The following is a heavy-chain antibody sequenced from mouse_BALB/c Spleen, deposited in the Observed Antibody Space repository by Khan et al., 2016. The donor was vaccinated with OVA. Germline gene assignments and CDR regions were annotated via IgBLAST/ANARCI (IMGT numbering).Heavy chain of an antibody. CDR3: ARDRYDYFDY. D-gene: IGHD2-14*01. Sequence: QIQLVQSGPELKKPGETVKISCKASGYTFTDYSMHWVKQAPGKGLKWMGWINTETGEPTYADDFKGRFAFSLETSASTAYLQINNLKNEDTATNFCARDRYDYFDYWGQGTPLTVSS. CDR2: INTETGEP. J-gene: IGHJ2*01. V-gene: IGHV9-2-1*01. CDR1: GYTFTDYS.